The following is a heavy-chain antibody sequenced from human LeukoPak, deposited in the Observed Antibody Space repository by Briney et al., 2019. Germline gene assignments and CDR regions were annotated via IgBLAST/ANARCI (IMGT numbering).Heavy chain of an antibody. CDR2: IRQDGGQT. Sequence: GGSLRLSCAASELTFSGYWMNWVRQAPGKGLQWVGNIRQDGGQTHYSDSVKGRFTISRDNAKRSLYLQMNSLRPEDTAAYYRARDGHSSGSFDYWGQGTLVTVSS. CDR1: ELTFSGYW. CDR3: ARDGHSSGSFDY. D-gene: IGHD3-10*01. J-gene: IGHJ4*02. V-gene: IGHV3-7*01.